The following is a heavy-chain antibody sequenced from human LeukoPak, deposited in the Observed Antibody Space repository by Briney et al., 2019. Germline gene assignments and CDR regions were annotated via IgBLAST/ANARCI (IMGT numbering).Heavy chain of an antibody. V-gene: IGHV3-48*03. Sequence: GGSLRLSCAASGFTFSSYEMNWVRQAPGKGLEWVSYIGRSGVSIYYTDSVKGRFTISRDNSKNTLYLQMDSLRAEDTAVYYCARRGYGDYAPFDYWGQGTLVTVSS. CDR2: IGRSGVSI. CDR3: ARRGYGDYAPFDY. J-gene: IGHJ4*02. CDR1: GFTFSSYE. D-gene: IGHD4-17*01.